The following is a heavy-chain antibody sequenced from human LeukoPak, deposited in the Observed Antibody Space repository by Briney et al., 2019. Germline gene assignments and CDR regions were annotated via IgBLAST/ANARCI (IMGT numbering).Heavy chain of an antibody. J-gene: IGHJ4*02. Sequence: GRSLRLSCAASGFSFSNSAMHWVRPAPGKGLEWVAVISFDGTNKYYADSVKGRFTISRGNSKNTLYVQMHSLRGDDTGVYYWASQTSANGFDFWGQGTLVTVSS. CDR3: ASQTSANGFDF. CDR1: GFSFSNSA. CDR2: ISFDGTNK. V-gene: IGHV3-30-3*01. D-gene: IGHD2-8*01.